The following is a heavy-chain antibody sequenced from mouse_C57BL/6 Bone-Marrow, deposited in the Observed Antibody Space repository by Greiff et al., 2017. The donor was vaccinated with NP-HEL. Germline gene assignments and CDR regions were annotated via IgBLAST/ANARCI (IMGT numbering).Heavy chain of an antibody. Sequence: QVQLQQSGAELVKPGASVKLSCKASGYTFTSFWMHWVKQRPGRGLEWIGRLDPNSGGTKYNEKFKSKATLPVDKPSSTAYMQLSSLTSEDSAVYYCARTRYYGSSFLWYFDVWGTGTTVTVSS. CDR2: LDPNSGGT. CDR1: GYTFTSFW. D-gene: IGHD1-1*01. V-gene: IGHV1-72*01. J-gene: IGHJ1*03. CDR3: ARTRYYGSSFLWYFDV.